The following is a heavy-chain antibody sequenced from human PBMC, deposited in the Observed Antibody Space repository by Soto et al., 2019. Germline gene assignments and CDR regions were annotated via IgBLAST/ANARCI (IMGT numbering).Heavy chain of an antibody. CDR3: ARGGNRYSNVASGVGGFDF. V-gene: IGHV4-59*01. Sequence: TLSLTCTVSGASISSSYWSWIRQSPERGLEWIAYVYHTGATNYNPSLKSRVTISLDTSKGQFSLNLTSLTTADTAVYFCARGGNRYSNVASGVGGFDFCGQGSLVTVSS. CDR1: GASISSSY. CDR2: VYHTGAT. D-gene: IGHD5-12*01. J-gene: IGHJ4*02.